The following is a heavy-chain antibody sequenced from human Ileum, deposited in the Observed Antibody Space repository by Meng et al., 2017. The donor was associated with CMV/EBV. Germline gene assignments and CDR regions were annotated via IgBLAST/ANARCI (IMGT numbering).Heavy chain of an antibody. D-gene: IGHD2-15*01. Sequence: SETLSLTCSVSGGSTNSGDYYWTWIRQPPGKGLEWIVYIYYRGDTYYNPSLKSRVTISVDTSKNQFSLTVNSVTAADTAVYYCARAPVAVVGITGVDDGFDIWGQGTMVTVSS. V-gene: IGHV4-30-4*08. CDR1: GGSTNSGDYY. CDR2: IYYRGDT. CDR3: ARAPVAVVGITGVDDGFDI. J-gene: IGHJ3*02.